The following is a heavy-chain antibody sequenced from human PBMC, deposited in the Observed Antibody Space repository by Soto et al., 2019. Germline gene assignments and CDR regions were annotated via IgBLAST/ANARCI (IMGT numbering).Heavy chain of an antibody. CDR1: GYTFTSYA. CDR2: INAGNGNT. D-gene: IGHD6-19*01. J-gene: IGHJ4*02. V-gene: IGHV1-3*01. CDR3: ARVRAAVAGTLDFDY. Sequence: ASVKVSCKASGYTFTSYAMHWVRQAPGQRLEWMGWINAGNGNTKYSQKFQGRVTITRDTSASTAYMELSSLRSEDTAVYYRARVRAAVAGTLDFDYWGQGTLVTVSS.